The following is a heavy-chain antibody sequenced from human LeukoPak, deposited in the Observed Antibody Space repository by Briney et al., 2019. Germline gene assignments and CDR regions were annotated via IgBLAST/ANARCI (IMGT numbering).Heavy chain of an antibody. Sequence: GGSLRLSCAASGFTFSSFAMNWVRQAPGKGLEWVSTMSGDATSTYYADSVKGRFTISRDNSKNTLYLQMNSLRAEDTAVYYCATRTSGSSWYSSDYWGQGTLVTVSS. J-gene: IGHJ4*02. CDR1: GFTFSSFA. CDR3: ATRTSGSSWYSSDY. CDR2: MSGDATST. V-gene: IGHV3-23*01. D-gene: IGHD6-13*01.